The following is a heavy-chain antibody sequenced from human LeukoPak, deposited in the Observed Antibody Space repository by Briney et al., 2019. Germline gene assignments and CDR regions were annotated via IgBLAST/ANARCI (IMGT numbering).Heavy chain of an antibody. Sequence: GGSLRLSCAASGFTFSSYAMSWVRQAPGKGLEWVSAISGSGGSTYYADSVKGRFTISRDNSKNTLYLQMNSLRAEDTAVYYCARTQTEYSYGHPYCFDYWGQGTLVTVSS. J-gene: IGHJ4*02. CDR1: GFTFSSYA. D-gene: IGHD5-18*01. V-gene: IGHV3-23*01. CDR2: ISGSGGST. CDR3: ARTQTEYSYGHPYCFDY.